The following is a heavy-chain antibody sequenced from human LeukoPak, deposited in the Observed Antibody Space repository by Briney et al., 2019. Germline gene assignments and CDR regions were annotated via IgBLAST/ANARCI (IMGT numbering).Heavy chain of an antibody. CDR2: ISLSGST. CDR1: GFTFSNYGM. V-gene: IGHV4-4*02. J-gene: IGHJ4*02. CDR3: ASRWVLTGEPY. Sequence: GSLRLSCAASGFTFSNYGMNWVRQAPGKGLEWIGEISLSGSTNYNPSLRSRVTISLDKSNNQFSLKLTSVTAADTAVYYCASRWVLTGEPYWGQGTLVTVSS. D-gene: IGHD7-27*01.